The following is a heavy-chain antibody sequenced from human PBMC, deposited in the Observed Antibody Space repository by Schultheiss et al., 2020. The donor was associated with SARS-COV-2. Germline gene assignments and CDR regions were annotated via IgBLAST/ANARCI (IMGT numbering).Heavy chain of an antibody. V-gene: IGHV4-34*01. J-gene: IGHJ6*02. Sequence: SQTLSLTCAVYGVSFSGYYWSWIRQPPGKGLEWIGEINHSGSTNYNPSLKSRVTISVDTSKNQFSLQLSSVNAADTAVYYCARDNYYGSGSIDGMDVWGQGTTVTVSS. D-gene: IGHD3-10*01. CDR2: INHSGST. CDR1: GVSFSGYY. CDR3: ARDNYYGSGSIDGMDV.